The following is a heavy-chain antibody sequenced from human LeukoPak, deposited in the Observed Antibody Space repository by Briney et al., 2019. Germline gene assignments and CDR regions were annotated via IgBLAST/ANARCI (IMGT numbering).Heavy chain of an antibody. V-gene: IGHV3-21*06. J-gene: IGHJ3*01. CDR2: ISSGSSYI. Sequence: GGSLRLSCAASGFSFDTHSMSWVRQSPGKGLEWVSSISSGSSYIHYADAMKGRFTISRDNAKNSLYLQMNDLRTEDTAVYYCVRVSQDDDYSDSPVQGAFDPWGQGTMVTVS. D-gene: IGHD3-22*01. CDR3: VRVSQDDDYSDSPVQGAFDP. CDR1: GFSFDTHS.